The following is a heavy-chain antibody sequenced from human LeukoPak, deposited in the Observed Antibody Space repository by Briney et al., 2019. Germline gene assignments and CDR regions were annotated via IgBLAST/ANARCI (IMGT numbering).Heavy chain of an antibody. Sequence: GGSLRLSCAASGFTFSSYGMHWVRQAPGKGLEWVSAISGSGGSTYYADSVKGRFTISRDNSKNTLYLQMNSLRAEDTAVYYCAKVPSGSYYRDWGQGTLVTVSS. CDR2: ISGSGGST. D-gene: IGHD1-26*01. CDR1: GFTFSSYG. V-gene: IGHV3-23*01. J-gene: IGHJ4*02. CDR3: AKVPSGSYYRD.